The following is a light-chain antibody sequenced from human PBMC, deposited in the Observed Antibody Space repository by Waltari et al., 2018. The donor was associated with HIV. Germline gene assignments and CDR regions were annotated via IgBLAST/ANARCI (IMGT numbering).Light chain of an antibody. CDR3: SSFTTTNSLL. J-gene: IGLJ2*01. V-gene: IGLV2-14*01. Sequence: QSALTQPASVSGSPGQSITVSCTGTSSDIGAYNYVSWYQPPPGTAPKLVIYEVSNRPSGISNRFSGSKSGNTASLTISGLQTEDEADFYCSSFTTTNSLLFGGGTKVTVL. CDR2: EVS. CDR1: SSDIGAYNY.